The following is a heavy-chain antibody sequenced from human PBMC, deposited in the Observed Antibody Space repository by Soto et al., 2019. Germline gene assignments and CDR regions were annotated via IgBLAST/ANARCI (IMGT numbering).Heavy chain of an antibody. CDR3: ARQGRYDYYYGMDV. CDR2: IYYSGST. CDR1: VGSMSSSSYY. Sequence: LXLSCTVSVGSMSSSSYYWVWIRQPPGKGLEWIGSIYYSGSTYYNPSLKSRVTISVDTSKNQFSLKLSSVTAADTAVYYCARQGRYDYYYGMDVWGQGTTVTGSS. D-gene: IGHD3-16*01. J-gene: IGHJ6*02. V-gene: IGHV4-39*01.